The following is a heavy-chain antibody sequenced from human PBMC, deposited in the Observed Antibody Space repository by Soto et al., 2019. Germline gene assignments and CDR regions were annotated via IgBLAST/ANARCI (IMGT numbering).Heavy chain of an antibody. CDR2: ISSDSIYT. J-gene: IGHJ6*02. D-gene: IGHD3-10*01. CDR3: ARDSTGSGLDYGMDV. CDR1: GFTFNDHY. V-gene: IGHV3-11*06. Sequence: QVQLVESGGGLVKPGGSLRLSCAASGFTFNDHYMTWIRQAPGKGLEWVSFISSDSIYTNSADSVKGRFTISRDNAKNLLYRQMSSLRVEYTAVYYCARDSTGSGLDYGMDVWGQGTTVAVSS.